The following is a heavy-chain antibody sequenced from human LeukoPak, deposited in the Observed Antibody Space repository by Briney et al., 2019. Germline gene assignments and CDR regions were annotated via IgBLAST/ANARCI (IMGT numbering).Heavy chain of an antibody. CDR3: AKDRRYYDSSGG. V-gene: IGHV3-23*01. D-gene: IGHD3-22*01. J-gene: IGHJ4*02. CDR1: GFTFSSYA. CDR2: ISGSGGST. Sequence: RTGGSLRLSCAASGFTFSSYAMSWVRQAPGKGLEWVSAISGSGGSTYYADSVKGRFTISRDNSKNTLYLQMNSLRPEDTAVYYCAKDRRYYDSSGGWGQGTLVTVSS.